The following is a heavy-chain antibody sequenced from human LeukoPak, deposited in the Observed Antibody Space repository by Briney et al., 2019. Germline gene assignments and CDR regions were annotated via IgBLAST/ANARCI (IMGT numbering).Heavy chain of an antibody. Sequence: GGSLRLSCAASGFTFSSYEMNWVRQAPGKGLEWVSYISSSGSTIYYADSVKGRFTISRDNAKNSLYLQMNSLRVDDTAVYHCTRNSGYYRIDYWGQGSLVTVPS. CDR1: GFTFSSYE. CDR2: ISSSGSTI. J-gene: IGHJ4*02. CDR3: TRNSGYYRIDY. V-gene: IGHV3-48*03. D-gene: IGHD5-12*01.